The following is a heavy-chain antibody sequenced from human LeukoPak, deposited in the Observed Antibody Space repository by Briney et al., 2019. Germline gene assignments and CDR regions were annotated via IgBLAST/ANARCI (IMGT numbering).Heavy chain of an antibody. D-gene: IGHD2-8*01. CDR3: AGIPVFGVVLHQEPV. CDR1: GGTFSSYA. V-gene: IGHV1-69*06. Sequence: RVASVKVSCKASGGTFSSYAISWVRQAPGQGLEWMGGIIPIFGTANYAQKFQDRVSITADISTHTVYMELSSLKSEDTAVYFCAGIPVFGVVLHQEPVWGKGTTVTVSS. CDR2: IIPIFGTA. J-gene: IGHJ6*04.